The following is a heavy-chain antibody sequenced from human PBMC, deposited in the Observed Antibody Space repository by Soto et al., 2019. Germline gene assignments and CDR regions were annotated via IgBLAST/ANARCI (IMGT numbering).Heavy chain of an antibody. CDR1: GFTFSSYG. V-gene: IGHV3-33*01. D-gene: IGHD3-16*02. CDR3: ARDGFPFGGVIASSPSIDY. CDR2: IWYDGSNK. Sequence: QVQLVESGGGVVQPGRSLRLSCAASGFTFSSYGMHWVRQAPGKGLEWVAVIWYDGSNKYYADSVKGRFTISRDNSKNTLYLQMNSLRAEDTAVYYCARDGFPFGGVIASSPSIDYWGQGTLVTVSS. J-gene: IGHJ4*02.